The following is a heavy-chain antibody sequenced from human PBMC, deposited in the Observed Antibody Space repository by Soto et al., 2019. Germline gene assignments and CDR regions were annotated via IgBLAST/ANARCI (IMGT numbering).Heavy chain of an antibody. Sequence: ASVKVSCKASGYTFTSYGISWVRQAPGQGLEWMGWISAYNGNTNYAQKLQGRVTMTTDTSTSTAYMELRSLRSDDTAVYYCARVRGSGITGTTWGNWFDPWGQGTLVTVSS. J-gene: IGHJ5*02. D-gene: IGHD1-7*01. CDR3: ARVRGSGITGTTWGNWFDP. CDR2: ISAYNGNT. V-gene: IGHV1-18*01. CDR1: GYTFTSYG.